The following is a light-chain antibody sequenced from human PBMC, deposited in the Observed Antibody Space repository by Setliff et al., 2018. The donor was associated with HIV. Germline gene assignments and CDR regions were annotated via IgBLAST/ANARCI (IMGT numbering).Light chain of an antibody. CDR1: SSNVGSYNL. Sequence: ALTQPASVSGSPGQSITISCIGTSSNVGSYNLVSWYQQKPGKAPKLIIFEVSQRPSGISNRFSGSRSGNMASLTISGLQAEDEADYHCCSYGGNSNYVFGSGTKVTVL. V-gene: IGLV2-23*02. J-gene: IGLJ1*01. CDR3: CSYGGNSNYV. CDR2: EVS.